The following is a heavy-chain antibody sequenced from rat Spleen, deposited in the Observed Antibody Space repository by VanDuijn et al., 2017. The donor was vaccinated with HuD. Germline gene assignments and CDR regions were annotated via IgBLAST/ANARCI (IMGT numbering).Heavy chain of an antibody. Sequence: EVQLQESGPGLVKPSHSLSLTCSVTGYSITSNYWGWIRKFPGNKMEWMGYIDFSGSTGYNPSLKARISITRDLSKNQFCLQLNSVSTEDTAIYYCARYRDTYGHVGIFDYWGQGVRVTVSP. CDR3: ARYRDTYGHVGIFDY. J-gene: IGHJ2*01. D-gene: IGHD2-5*01. CDR2: IDFSGST. CDR1: GYSITSNY. V-gene: IGHV3-1*01.